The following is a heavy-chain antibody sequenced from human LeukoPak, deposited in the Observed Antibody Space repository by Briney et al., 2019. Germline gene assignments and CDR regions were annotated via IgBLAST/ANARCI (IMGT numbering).Heavy chain of an antibody. CDR1: GGSFSGYY. Sequence: SETLSLTCAVYGGSFSGYYWSWIRQPPGKGLEWIGEINHSGSTNYNPSLKSRVTMSVDTSKNQFSLKLSSVTAVDTAVYYCARGVRYYDSSGYYRKTYNWFDPWGQGTLVTVSS. CDR2: INHSGST. V-gene: IGHV4-34*01. CDR3: ARGVRYYDSSGYYRKTYNWFDP. D-gene: IGHD3-22*01. J-gene: IGHJ5*02.